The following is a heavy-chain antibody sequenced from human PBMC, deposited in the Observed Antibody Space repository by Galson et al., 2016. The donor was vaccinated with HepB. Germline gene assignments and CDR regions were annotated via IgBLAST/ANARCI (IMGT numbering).Heavy chain of an antibody. D-gene: IGHD1-26*01. Sequence: SETLSLTCTVSDGSISSSSYYWGWIRQPPGKGLEWIGSIYYSGNTYNNPSLRSRVTVSVDTSKNQFSLKLSSVTAADTAVYYCAAEWELGSSSYYGMDVWGQGTTVTVSS. CDR3: AAEWELGSSSYYGMDV. V-gene: IGHV4-39*01. CDR2: IYYSGNT. J-gene: IGHJ6*02. CDR1: DGSISSSSYY.